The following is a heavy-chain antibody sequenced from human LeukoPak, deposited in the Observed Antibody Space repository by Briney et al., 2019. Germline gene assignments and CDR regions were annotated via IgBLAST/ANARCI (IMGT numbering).Heavy chain of an antibody. D-gene: IGHD3-10*01. V-gene: IGHV3-23*01. CDR2: ISGSGGTT. CDR3: AKDPGYYYGSGSSV. Sequence: GGSLRLSCAASGFTFSTYAMSSVRPAPGKGLECVSAISGSGGTTYYADSVKGRFTISRDNSKNTLYLQMNSLRAEDTAVYYCAKDPGYYYGSGSSVWGQGIMVTVSS. J-gene: IGHJ3*01. CDR1: GFTFSTYA.